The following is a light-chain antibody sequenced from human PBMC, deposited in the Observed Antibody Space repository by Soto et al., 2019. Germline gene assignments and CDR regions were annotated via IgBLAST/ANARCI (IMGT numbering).Light chain of an antibody. CDR2: DVS. CDR3: CSYTGDWV. V-gene: IGLV2-11*01. Sequence: QSVLTQPRSVSGSPGQPVSISCTGPSSDVGDYKFVSWYQQHPGRPPTLLIYDVSKQPSGVPDRFSGFKSGNTASLTISGLQAEDEADYFCCSYTGDWVFGGGTKVTVL. J-gene: IGLJ3*02. CDR1: SSDVGDYKF.